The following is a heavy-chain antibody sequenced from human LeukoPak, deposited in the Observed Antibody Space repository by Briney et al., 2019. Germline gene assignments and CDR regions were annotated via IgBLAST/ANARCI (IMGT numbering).Heavy chain of an antibody. CDR1: GYTFTSYD. J-gene: IGHJ5*02. V-gene: IGHV1-8*01. Sequence: ASVKVSCKASGYTFTSYDINWVRQATGQGLEWMGWMNPNSGNTGYAQKFQGRVTMTRNTSISTAHMELSSLRSEDTAAYYCARNSIAAAVYWFDPWGQGSLVTVSS. CDR2: MNPNSGNT. CDR3: ARNSIAAAVYWFDP. D-gene: IGHD6-13*01.